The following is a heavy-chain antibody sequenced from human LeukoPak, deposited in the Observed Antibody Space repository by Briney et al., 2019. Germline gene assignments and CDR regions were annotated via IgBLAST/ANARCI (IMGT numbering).Heavy chain of an antibody. D-gene: IGHD6-19*01. J-gene: IGHJ3*02. V-gene: IGHV1-69*06. CDR2: IIPIFGTA. Sequence: GPSVKVSCKASGGTFSSYAISWVRQAPGQGLEWMGGIIPIFGTANYAQKFQGRVTITADKSTSTAYMELSSLRSEDTAVYYCASPAGYSSGWGAFDIWGQGTMVTVSS. CDR1: GGTFSSYA. CDR3: ASPAGYSSGWGAFDI.